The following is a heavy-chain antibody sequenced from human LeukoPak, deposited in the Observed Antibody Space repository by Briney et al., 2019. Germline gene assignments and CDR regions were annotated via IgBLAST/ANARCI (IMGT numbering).Heavy chain of an antibody. D-gene: IGHD3-10*01. CDR3: AKDYYSSGSYPTA. CDR2: ITDIGGSR. V-gene: IGHV3-23*01. Sequence: GGSLTLSCAASGFAFNTYAMNWVRQAPGKGLEWVSTITDIGGSRNYAESVKGRFTVSRDNSKNTVYLQMNSLRRDDTAVYYCAKDYYSSGSYPTAWGQGVLVTVSS. CDR1: GFAFNTYA. J-gene: IGHJ5*02.